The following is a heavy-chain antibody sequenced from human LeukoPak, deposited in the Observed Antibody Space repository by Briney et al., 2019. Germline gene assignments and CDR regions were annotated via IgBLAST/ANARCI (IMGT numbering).Heavy chain of an antibody. CDR2: IIPIFGIA. CDR3: ARVPAALGNYYYYGMDV. Sequence: GASVKVSCKASGGTFSSYAISWVRQAPGQGLVWMGRIIPIFGIANYAQKFQGRVTITADKSTSTAYMELSSLRSEDTAVYYCARVPAALGNYYYYGMDVWGQGTTVTVSS. V-gene: IGHV1-69*04. CDR1: GGTFSSYA. D-gene: IGHD2-2*01. J-gene: IGHJ6*02.